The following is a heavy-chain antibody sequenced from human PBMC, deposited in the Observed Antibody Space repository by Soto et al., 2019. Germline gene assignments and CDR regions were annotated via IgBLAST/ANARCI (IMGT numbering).Heavy chain of an antibody. CDR2: IIPIFGTA. J-gene: IGHJ6*02. D-gene: IGHD6-6*01. Sequence: SVKVSCKASGGTFSSYAISWVRQAPGQGLEWMGGIIPIFGTANYAQKFQGRVTITADEFTSTAYMELSSLRSEDTAVYYCARDNRSRAARPDYYYYYGMDVWGQGTTVTVSS. CDR1: GGTFSSYA. V-gene: IGHV1-69*13. CDR3: ARDNRSRAARPDYYYYYGMDV.